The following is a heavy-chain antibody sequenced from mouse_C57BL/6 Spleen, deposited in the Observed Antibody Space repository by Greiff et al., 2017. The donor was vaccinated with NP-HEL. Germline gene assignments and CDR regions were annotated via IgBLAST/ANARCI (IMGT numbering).Heavy chain of an antibody. J-gene: IGHJ2*01. Sequence: QVQLQQSGPELVKPGASVKISCKASGYAFSSSWMNWVKQRPGKGLEWIGRIYPGDGDTNYNGKFKGKATLTADKSSSTAYMQLSSLTSEDSAVSFCARGPFITTVYFASWGPVTPLTVSS. V-gene: IGHV1-82*01. CDR2: IYPGDGDT. CDR3: ARGPFITTVYFAS. D-gene: IGHD1-1*01. CDR1: GYAFSSSW.